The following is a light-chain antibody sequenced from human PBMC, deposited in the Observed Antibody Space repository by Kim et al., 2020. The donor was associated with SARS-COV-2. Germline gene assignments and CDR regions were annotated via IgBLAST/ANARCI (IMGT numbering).Light chain of an antibody. V-gene: IGKV3D-15*01. CDR3: QQYKNWPPIT. J-gene: IGKJ5*01. CDR2: GAS. CDR1: QSVSAA. Sequence: CPGERATPSCRASQSVSAALAWYQQKSGQAPRLLIYGASTRATGIPARFSGSGSGTEFTLTISGLQSEDLAVYYCQQYKNWPPITFGQGTRLEIK.